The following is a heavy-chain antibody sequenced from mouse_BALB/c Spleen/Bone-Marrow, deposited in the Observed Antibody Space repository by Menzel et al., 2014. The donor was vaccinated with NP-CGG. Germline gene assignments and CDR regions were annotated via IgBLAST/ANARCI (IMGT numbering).Heavy chain of an antibody. J-gene: IGHJ4*01. CDR3: ARYGYFYAMDY. CDR2: IWAGGST. CDR1: GFSLTSYG. Sequence: VKLQESGPGLVAPSQSLSITCTVSGFSLTSYGVHWVRQPPGEGLEWLGVIWAGGSTNYNSALMSRLSISKDNSKSRVFLKMNSLQTDDTAMYYCARYGYFYAMDYWGQGTSVTVSS. D-gene: IGHD2-2*01. V-gene: IGHV2-9*02.